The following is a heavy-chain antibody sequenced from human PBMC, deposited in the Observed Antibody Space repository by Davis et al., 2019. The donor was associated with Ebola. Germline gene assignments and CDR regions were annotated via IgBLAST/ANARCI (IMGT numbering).Heavy chain of an antibody. CDR2: ISSSGSTI. V-gene: IGHV3-48*03. D-gene: IGHD2-15*01. CDR1: GFTFSSYE. J-gene: IGHJ6*02. Sequence: PGGSLRLSCAASGFTFSSYEMNWVRQAPGKGLEWVSYISSSGSTIYYADSVKSRFTISRDNAKNSLYLQMNSLRAEDTAVYYCARDLEYCSGGSCYKAHYGMDVWGQGTTVTVSS. CDR3: ARDLEYCSGGSCYKAHYGMDV.